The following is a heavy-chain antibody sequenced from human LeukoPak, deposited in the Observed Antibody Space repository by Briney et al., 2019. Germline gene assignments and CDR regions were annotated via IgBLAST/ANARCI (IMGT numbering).Heavy chain of an antibody. CDR2: ISSSSSYM. J-gene: IGHJ6*02. CDR3: ARTVDVAAANYYYYYGMDV. D-gene: IGHD6-25*01. Sequence: GGSLRLSCAASGFTFRSYSMTWVRQAPGKGLEWVSSISSSSSYMYYADSVKGRFTISRDNAKNSLYLQMNSLRAEDTAVYYCARTVDVAAANYYYYYGMDVWGQGTTVTVSS. CDR1: GFTFRSYS. V-gene: IGHV3-21*01.